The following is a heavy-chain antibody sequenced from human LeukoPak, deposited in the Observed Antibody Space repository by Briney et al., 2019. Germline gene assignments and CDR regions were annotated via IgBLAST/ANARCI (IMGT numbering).Heavy chain of an antibody. D-gene: IGHD3-16*01. CDR2: IYYDGST. V-gene: IGHV4-39*07. J-gene: IGHJ4*02. Sequence: SETLSLTCTVSGGSISSSSYYWGWIRQPPGKGLEWIGSIYYDGSTYYNPSLMSRVTRSIDTSKKHFSLKMTSVTAADTAVYYCARDKMGGFDYWGQGTLVTVSS. CDR3: ARDKMGGFDY. CDR1: GGSISSSSYY.